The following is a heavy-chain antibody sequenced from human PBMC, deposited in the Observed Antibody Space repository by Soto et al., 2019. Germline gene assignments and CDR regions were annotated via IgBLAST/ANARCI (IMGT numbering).Heavy chain of an antibody. Sequence: EVQLAESGGGLVRPGGSLRLSCAASGFTFSDAWMSWVRQAPGKGLEWVGRIKSKADGGTTDVAASVEGRFNISRDDLASTLYLQMNSLKIEDTAVYFCTSAPGRNRIFWGQGARVPVSS. CDR1: GFTFSDAW. D-gene: IGHD2-8*02. CDR2: IKSKADGGTT. J-gene: IGHJ4*02. CDR3: TSAPGRNRIF. V-gene: IGHV3-15*05.